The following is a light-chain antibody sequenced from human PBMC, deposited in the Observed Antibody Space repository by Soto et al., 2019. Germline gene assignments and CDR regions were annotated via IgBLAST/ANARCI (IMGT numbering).Light chain of an antibody. J-gene: IGKJ4*01. V-gene: IGKV3-11*01. Sequence: EIVLTQSPATLSLSPGERATLSCRASQSVSSYLAWYQQKPGQAPRLLIYDASNRATGIPARFSGSGSGTDFTLTISSLEPEDFAVYYCKQRSNWLTCGGGDKGDIK. CDR3: KQRSNWLT. CDR1: QSVSSY. CDR2: DAS.